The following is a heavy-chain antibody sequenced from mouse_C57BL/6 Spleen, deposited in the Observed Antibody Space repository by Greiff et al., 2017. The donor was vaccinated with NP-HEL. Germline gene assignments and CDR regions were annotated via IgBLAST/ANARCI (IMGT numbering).Heavy chain of an antibody. CDR2: CINIANDPTT. Sequence: EVHLVESGGGLVQSGRSLRLSCATSGFTFSDFYMEWVRQAPGKGLARIAACINIANDPTTEYSASVKGRFIVSRDTSQSILYLQMNALRAEDTAIYYCARDFPLYAMDYWGQGTSVTVSS. CDR1: GFTFSDFY. V-gene: IGHV7-1*01. J-gene: IGHJ4*01. D-gene: IGHD6-1*01. CDR3: ARDFPLYAMDY.